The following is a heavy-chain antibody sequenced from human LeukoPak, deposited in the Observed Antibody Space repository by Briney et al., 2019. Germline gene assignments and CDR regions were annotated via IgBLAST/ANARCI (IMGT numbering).Heavy chain of an antibody. CDR2: INHSGST. D-gene: IGHD3-10*01. J-gene: IGHJ6*02. CDR3: ARARGSGSYYRGNYYYGMDV. CDR1: GGSISSYY. Sequence: PSETLSLTCTVSGGSISSYYWSWIRQPPGKGLEWIGEINHSGSTNYNPSLKSRVTISVDTSKNQFSLKLSSVTAADTAVYYCARARGSGSYYRGNYYYGMDVWGQGTTVTVSS. V-gene: IGHV4-34*01.